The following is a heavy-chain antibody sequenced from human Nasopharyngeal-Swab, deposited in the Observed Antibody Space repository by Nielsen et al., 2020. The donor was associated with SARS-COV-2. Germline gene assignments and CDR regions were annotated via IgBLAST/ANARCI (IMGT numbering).Heavy chain of an antibody. Sequence: VRQAPGKGLEWVSAISGSGGSTYYADSVKGRFTISRDNSKNTLYLQMNSLRAKDTAVYYCAKDPPVYSSSWYYYWGQGTLVTVSS. D-gene: IGHD6-13*01. J-gene: IGHJ4*02. V-gene: IGHV3-23*01. CDR2: ISGSGGST. CDR3: AKDPPVYSSSWYYY.